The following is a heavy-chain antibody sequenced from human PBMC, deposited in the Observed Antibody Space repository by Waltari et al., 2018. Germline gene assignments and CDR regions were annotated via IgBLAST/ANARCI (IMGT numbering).Heavy chain of an antibody. CDR2: ISGSGGST. CDR3: ASTQQYYYDSSGYSHWGAFDI. Sequence: EVQLLESGGGLVQPGGSLRLSCAASGFTFSSYAMSWVRQAPGKGLEWVSAISGSGGSTYYADSVKGRFTISRDNSKNTLYLQMNSLRAEDTAVYYCASTQQYYYDSSGYSHWGAFDIWGQGTMVTVSS. D-gene: IGHD3-22*01. J-gene: IGHJ3*02. CDR1: GFTFSSYA. V-gene: IGHV3-23*01.